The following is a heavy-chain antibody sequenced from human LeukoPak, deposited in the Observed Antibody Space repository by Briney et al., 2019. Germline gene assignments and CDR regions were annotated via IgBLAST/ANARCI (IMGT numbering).Heavy chain of an antibody. D-gene: IGHD3-16*02. Sequence: PSETLSLTCAVYGGSFSGYYWSWIRQPPGKGLEWIGSIYHSGSTYYNPSLKSRVTISVDTSKNQFSLKLSSVTAADTAVYYCARHGRSGDYVWGSYRFPHDYWGQGTLVTVSS. J-gene: IGHJ4*02. CDR2: IYHSGST. V-gene: IGHV4-34*01. CDR3: ARHGRSGDYVWGSYRFPHDY. CDR1: GGSFSGYY.